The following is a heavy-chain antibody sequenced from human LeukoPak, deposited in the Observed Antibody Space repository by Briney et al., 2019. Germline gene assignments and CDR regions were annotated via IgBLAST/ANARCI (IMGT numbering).Heavy chain of an antibody. CDR3: AREKYYYDSSGDAFDI. J-gene: IGHJ3*02. Sequence: ASVKVSCKASGYTFTGYYMHWVRQAPGQGLEWMGWINPNSGGTNYAQKFQGRVTMTRDTSISTAYMELRSLRSDDTAVYYCAREKYYYDSSGDAFDIWGQGTMVTVSS. CDR2: INPNSGGT. V-gene: IGHV1-2*02. D-gene: IGHD3-22*01. CDR1: GYTFTGYY.